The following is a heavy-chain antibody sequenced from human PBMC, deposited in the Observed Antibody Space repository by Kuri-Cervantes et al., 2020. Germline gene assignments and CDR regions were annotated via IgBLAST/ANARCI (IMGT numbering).Heavy chain of an antibody. D-gene: IGHD3-10*01. CDR1: GYSFTSYW. J-gene: IGHJ4*02. Sequence: GESLKISCQASGYSFTSYWIGWVRQMPGKGLEWMGIIYPGDSDTRYSPSFQGQVTTSADKSISTAYLQWSSLKASDTAMYYCARPSAGDYYGSGMDYWGQGTLVTVSS. CDR2: IYPGDSDT. CDR3: ARPSAGDYYGSGMDY. V-gene: IGHV5-51*01.